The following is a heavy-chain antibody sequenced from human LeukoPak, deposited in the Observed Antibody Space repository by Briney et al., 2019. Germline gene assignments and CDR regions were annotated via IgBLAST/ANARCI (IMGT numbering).Heavy chain of an antibody. V-gene: IGHV3-48*03. J-gene: IGHJ4*02. D-gene: IGHD3-22*01. CDR3: ARGDYYDSSGYYQYYFDY. Sequence: PGGSLRLSCAASGFTFSSYEMNWVRQAPGKGLEWVSYISSSGSTIYYADSVKGRFTISRDNAKNSLYLQMNSLRSEDTAVYYCARGDYYDSSGYYQYYFDYWGQGTLVTVSS. CDR2: ISSSGSTI. CDR1: GFTFSSYE.